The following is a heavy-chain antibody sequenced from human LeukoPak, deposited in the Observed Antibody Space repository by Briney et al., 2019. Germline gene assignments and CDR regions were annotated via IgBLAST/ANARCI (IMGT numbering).Heavy chain of an antibody. J-gene: IGHJ4*02. CDR1: GFTFSSYG. Sequence: GGSLRLSCAASGFTFSSYGMHWVRQAPGKGLEWVAVISYDGSNKYYADSVKGRFTISRDNSKNTLYLQMNSLRAEDTAVYYCAREDGYGSGSYGYWGQGTLVTVSS. D-gene: IGHD3-10*01. CDR2: ISYDGSNK. CDR3: AREDGYGSGSYGY. V-gene: IGHV3-30*03.